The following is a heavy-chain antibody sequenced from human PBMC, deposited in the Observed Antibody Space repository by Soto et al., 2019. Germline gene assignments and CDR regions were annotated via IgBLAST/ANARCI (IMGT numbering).Heavy chain of an antibody. CDR1: GGSISSGGYY. CDR2: IYYSGST. J-gene: IGHJ4*02. CDR3: ASNLDISPPVPYYFDT. D-gene: IGHD2-21*01. Sequence: SETLSLTCTVSGGSISSGGYYWSWIRQHPGKGLEWIGYIYYSGSTYYNPSLKSRVTISVDTSKNQFSLKLSSVTAADTAVYYCASNLDISPPVPYYFDTWGRGVLVTVSS. V-gene: IGHV4-31*03.